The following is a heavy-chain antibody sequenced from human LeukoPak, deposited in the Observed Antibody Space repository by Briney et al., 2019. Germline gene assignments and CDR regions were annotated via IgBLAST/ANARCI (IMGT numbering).Heavy chain of an antibody. Sequence: SETLSLTCTVSGGSISSSSYYWGWIRQPPGKGLEWIGSIYYSGSTYYNPSLKSRVTISVDTSKNQFSLKLSSVTAADTAVYYCARADYYGSGSASFDHWGQGTLVTVSS. CDR3: ARADYYGSGSASFDH. CDR1: GGSISSSSYY. J-gene: IGHJ4*02. CDR2: IYYSGST. V-gene: IGHV4-39*01. D-gene: IGHD3-10*01.